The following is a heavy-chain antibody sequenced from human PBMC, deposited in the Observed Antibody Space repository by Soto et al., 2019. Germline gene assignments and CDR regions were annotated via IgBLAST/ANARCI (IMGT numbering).Heavy chain of an antibody. J-gene: IGHJ4*02. CDR3: AXDKRYSGSYGRPYYFDY. Sequence: GGSLRLSCAASGFTFSSYAMSWVRQAPGKGLEWVSAISGSGGSTYYADSVKGRFTISRDNSKNTLYLQMNSLRAEDTAVYYCAXDKRYSGSYGRPYYFDYWGQGTLVTVSS. V-gene: IGHV3-23*01. CDR2: ISGSGGST. CDR1: GFTFSSYA. D-gene: IGHD1-26*01.